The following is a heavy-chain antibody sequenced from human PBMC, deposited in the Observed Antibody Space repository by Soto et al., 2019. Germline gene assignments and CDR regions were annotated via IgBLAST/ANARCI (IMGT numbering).Heavy chain of an antibody. CDR1: GGSISSGGYY. D-gene: IGHD2-2*01. Sequence: SETLSLTCTVSGGSISSGGYYWSWIRQHPGKGLEWIGYIYYSGSTYYNPSLKSRVTISVDTSKNQLSLKLSSVTAADTAVYYCVRCPPAANLYYYYYGMDVWGQGTTVTVSS. CDR3: VRCPPAANLYYYYYGMDV. CDR2: IYYSGST. J-gene: IGHJ6*02. V-gene: IGHV4-31*03.